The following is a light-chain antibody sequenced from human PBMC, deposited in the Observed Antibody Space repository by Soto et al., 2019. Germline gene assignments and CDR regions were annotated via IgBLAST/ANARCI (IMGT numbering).Light chain of an antibody. CDR1: NIGSQT. J-gene: IGLJ1*01. CDR2: RDT. Sequence: SYELTQPLSVSVALGQTARITCGGNNIGSQTVHWYQQKPGQAPVLVIYRDTNRPSGIPERFSGSNSGNTATLTISSAQAGDEADYYCQVWDSSTANVFGTGTKLTV. CDR3: QVWDSSTANV. V-gene: IGLV3-9*01.